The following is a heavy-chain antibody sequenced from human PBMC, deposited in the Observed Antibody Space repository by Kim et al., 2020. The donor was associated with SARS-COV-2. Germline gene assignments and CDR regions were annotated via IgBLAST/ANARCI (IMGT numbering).Heavy chain of an antibody. D-gene: IGHD2-15*01. CDR3: ASQRGGGYIVVVVAAYYFDY. Sequence: RFTISRDNSKNTLYLQMNSLGAEDTAVYYCASQRGGGYIVVVVAAYYFDYWGQGTLVTVSS. V-gene: IGHV3-23*01. J-gene: IGHJ4*02.